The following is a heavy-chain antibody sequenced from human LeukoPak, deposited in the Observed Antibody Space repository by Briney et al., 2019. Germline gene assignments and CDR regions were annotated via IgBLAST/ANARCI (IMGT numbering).Heavy chain of an antibody. V-gene: IGHV4-30-4*07. CDR3: ASYGNAFDI. CDR2: IYYSGST. J-gene: IGHJ3*02. D-gene: IGHD4-17*01. CDR1: GGSISSGGYS. Sequence: SETLSLTCAVSGGSISSGGYSWSWIRQPPGKGLEWIGYIYYSGSTYYNPSLKSRVTISVDTSKNQFSLKLSSVTAADTAVYYCASYGNAFDIWGQGTMVTVSS.